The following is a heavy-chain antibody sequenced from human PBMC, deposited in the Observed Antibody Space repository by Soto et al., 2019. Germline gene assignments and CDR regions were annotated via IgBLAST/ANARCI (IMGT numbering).Heavy chain of an antibody. CDR3: ARFSRVHGMDV. J-gene: IGHJ6*02. V-gene: IGHV4-59*01. CDR1: GGSISSYY. CDR2: IYYSGST. Sequence: SETLSLTCTVSGGSISSYYWSWIRQPPGKGLEWIGYIYYSGSTNYNPSLKSRVTISVDTSKNQFSLKLSSVTAADTAVYYCARFSRVHGMDVWGQGTTVTVSS. D-gene: IGHD3-10*01.